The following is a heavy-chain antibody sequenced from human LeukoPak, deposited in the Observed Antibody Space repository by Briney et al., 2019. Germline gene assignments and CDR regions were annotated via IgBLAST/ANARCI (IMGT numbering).Heavy chain of an antibody. CDR2: ISSSSSYI. D-gene: IGHD6-6*01. Sequence: PGGSLRLSCAASGFTFSSYSMNWVRQAPGKGLEWVSSISSSSSYIYYADSVKGRFTISRDNAKNSLYLQMNSLRAEDTAVYYCATGRDSSSSPSPKPFDYWGQGTLVTVSS. CDR3: ATGRDSSSSPSPKPFDY. J-gene: IGHJ4*02. CDR1: GFTFSSYS. V-gene: IGHV3-21*01.